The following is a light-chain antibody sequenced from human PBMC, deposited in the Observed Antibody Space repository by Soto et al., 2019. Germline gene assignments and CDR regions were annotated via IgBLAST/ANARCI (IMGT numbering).Light chain of an antibody. Sequence: DIQMTQSPSTLSGSLGDRVTITFRTSQTISSWSAWYQQKPGKPPKLLIYKASTLKSGVPSRFSGSGSGTEFTLTISSLQPDDFATYYCHHYNSYSEAFGQGTKVDIK. V-gene: IGKV1-5*03. CDR3: HHYNSYSEA. J-gene: IGKJ1*01. CDR2: KAS. CDR1: QTISSW.